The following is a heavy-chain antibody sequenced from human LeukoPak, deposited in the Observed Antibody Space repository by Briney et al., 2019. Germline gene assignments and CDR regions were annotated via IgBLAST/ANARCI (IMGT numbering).Heavy chain of an antibody. Sequence: SETLSLTCTVSGGSISSYYWSWIRQPPGKGLEWIGYIYYSGSTNYNPSLKGQVTISVDTSKNQFSLKLSSVTAADTAVYYCARDDYYYGMDVWGQGTTVTVSS. V-gene: IGHV4-59*01. J-gene: IGHJ6*02. CDR2: IYYSGST. CDR1: GGSISSYY. CDR3: ARDDYYYGMDV.